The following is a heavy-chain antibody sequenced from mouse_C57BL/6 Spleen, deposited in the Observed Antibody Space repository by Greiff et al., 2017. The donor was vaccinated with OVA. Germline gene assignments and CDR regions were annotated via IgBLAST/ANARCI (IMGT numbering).Heavy chain of an antibody. V-gene: IGHV5-12*01. CDR3: ARHEYFDV. Sequence: DVMLVESGGGLVQPGGSLKLSCAASGFTFSDYYMYWVRQTPEKRLEWVAYISNGGGSTYYPDTVKGRFTISRDNAKNTLYLQMSRLKSEDTAMYYCARHEYFDVWGTGTTVTVSS. CDR1: GFTFSDYY. CDR2: ISNGGGST. J-gene: IGHJ1*03.